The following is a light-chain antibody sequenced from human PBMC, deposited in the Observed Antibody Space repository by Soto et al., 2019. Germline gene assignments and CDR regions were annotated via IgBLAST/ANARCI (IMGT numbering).Light chain of an antibody. J-gene: IGKJ1*01. CDR3: QQYGSTPRT. V-gene: IGKV3-20*01. Sequence: EIVLTQSPGTLSLSPGERATLSCRASQSVNNSYLAWYQQKPGQAPRLLVYVASSRATGIPDRFSGSGSGTDFTLTSSRLEPEDFAVYYCQQYGSTPRTFGQGTKVEIK. CDR1: QSVNNSY. CDR2: VAS.